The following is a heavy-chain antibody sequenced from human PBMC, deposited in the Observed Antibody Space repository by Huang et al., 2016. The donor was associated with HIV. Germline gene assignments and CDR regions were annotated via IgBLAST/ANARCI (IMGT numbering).Heavy chain of an antibody. CDR3: AREKAADSAWYGVYYFDY. V-gene: IGHV4-34*01. Sequence: QVQLRQWGAGLVKPSETLSLTCAVYGGSFSGYYWTWIRQSPGKGLEWSGAINHIVTTNYQPSLKSRVTISKDTAKNQCSLQLTSVSAADTGVYFCAREKAADSAWYGVYYFDYWGEGALVTVTS. J-gene: IGHJ4*02. D-gene: IGHD6-19*01. CDR1: GGSFSGYY. CDR2: INHIVTT.